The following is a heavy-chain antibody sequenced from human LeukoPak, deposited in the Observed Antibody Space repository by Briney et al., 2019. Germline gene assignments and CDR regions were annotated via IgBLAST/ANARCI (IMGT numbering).Heavy chain of an antibody. J-gene: IGHJ5*02. V-gene: IGHV4-59*01. D-gene: IGHD6-13*01. CDR2: IYYSGST. CDR3: ARGCSAGTPHNWFDP. CDR1: GGSISGYY. Sequence: SETLSLTCTVSGGSISGYYWSWSRQPPGKGLEWIGYIYYSGSTNYNPSLKSRVTISVDTSKNQFSLKLSSVTAADTAVYYCARGCSAGTPHNWFDPWGQGTLVTVSS.